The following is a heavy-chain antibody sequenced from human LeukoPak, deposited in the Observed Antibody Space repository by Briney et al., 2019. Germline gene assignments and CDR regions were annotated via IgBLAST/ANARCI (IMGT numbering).Heavy chain of an antibody. CDR1: GYTFTSYD. CDR3: VRGGGAGVAAAVDY. CDR2: MNPNSGNT. D-gene: IGHD6-13*01. V-gene: IGHV1-8*01. Sequence: ASVKVSCKASGYTFTSYDINWVRQATGQGLEWMGWMNPNSGNTGYAQKCQGRVTMTRNTSISTAYMELSSLRSEDTAVYYCVRGGGAGVAAAVDYWGQGTLVTVSS. J-gene: IGHJ4*02.